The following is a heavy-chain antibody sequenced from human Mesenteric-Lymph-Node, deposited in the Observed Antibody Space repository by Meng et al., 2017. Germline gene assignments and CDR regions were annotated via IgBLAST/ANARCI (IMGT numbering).Heavy chain of an antibody. V-gene: IGHV1-18*01. CDR3: TRADIAAAGTGGY. J-gene: IGHJ4*02. Sequence: HVQLVQSGAEVKKPGASVKVFCKATGYTFSNYGISWVRQAPGQGLEWMGWSSGYSGNTKYAQKLQGRVTMTTDTSTNTAYMELRSLRSDDTAVYYCTRADIAAAGTGGYWGQGTLVTVSS. CDR1: GYTFSNYG. CDR2: SSGYSGNT. D-gene: IGHD6-13*01.